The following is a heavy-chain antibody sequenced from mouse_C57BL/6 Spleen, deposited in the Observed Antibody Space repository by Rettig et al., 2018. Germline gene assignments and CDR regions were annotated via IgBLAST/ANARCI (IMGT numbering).Heavy chain of an antibody. Sequence: LEWIGQIFPGDGDTNYNGNFKGKATLTADKSSSTAYMQLSSLTSEDSAVYFCARGPYWGQGTTLTVSS. J-gene: IGHJ2*01. V-gene: IGHV1-80*01. CDR2: IFPGDGDT. CDR3: ARGPY.